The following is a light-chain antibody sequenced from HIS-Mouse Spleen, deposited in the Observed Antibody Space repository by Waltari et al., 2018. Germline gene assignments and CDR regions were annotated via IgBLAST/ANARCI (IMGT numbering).Light chain of an antibody. CDR1: ALPKKY. V-gene: IGLV3-10*01. J-gene: IGLJ2*01. Sequence: SYELTQPPSVSVSPGQTARITCSGDALPKKYAYWYQQKSGQAPVLVIYEDSKRTSGIPGRFSGASSGRMAALTISGAQVEDEADYYCYSTDSSGNHRVFGGGTKLTVL. CDR2: EDS. CDR3: YSTDSSGNHRV.